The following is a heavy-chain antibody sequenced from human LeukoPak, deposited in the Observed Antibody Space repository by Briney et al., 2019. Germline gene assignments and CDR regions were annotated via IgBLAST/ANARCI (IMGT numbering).Heavy chain of an antibody. CDR3: ARASLWGRLSTNYYYYMDV. D-gene: IGHD3-16*02. V-gene: IGHV1-69*13. J-gene: IGHJ6*03. CDR1: GGTFSSYA. Sequence: SVKVSCKASGGTFSSYAISWVRQAPGQGLEWMGGIIPIFGTANYAQKFQGRVTITADESTSTAYMELRSLRSDDTAVYYCARASLWGRLSTNYYYYMDVWGKGTTVTVSS. CDR2: IIPIFGTA.